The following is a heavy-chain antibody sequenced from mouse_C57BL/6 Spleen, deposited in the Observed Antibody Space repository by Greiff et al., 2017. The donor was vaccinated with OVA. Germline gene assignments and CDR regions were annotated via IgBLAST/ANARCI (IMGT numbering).Heavy chain of an antibody. CDR3: ASHYDYDPWFAY. CDR2: ISSGGSYT. Sequence: EVQVVESGGDLVKPGGSLKLSCAASGFTFSSYGMSWVRQTPDKRLEWVATISSGGSYTYYPDSVKGRFTISRDNAKNTLYLQMSSLKSEDTAMDYCASHYDYDPWFAYWGQGTLVTVSA. CDR1: GFTFSSYG. V-gene: IGHV5-6*01. D-gene: IGHD2-4*01. J-gene: IGHJ3*01.